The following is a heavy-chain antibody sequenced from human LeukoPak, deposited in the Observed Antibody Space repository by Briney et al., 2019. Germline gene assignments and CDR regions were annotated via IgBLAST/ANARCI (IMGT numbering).Heavy chain of an antibody. Sequence: GGSLRLSCAASGFTFSSYEMNWVRQAPGKGLEWVSYISSSGSTIYYADSVKGRFTISRDNAKNSLYLQMNSLRAEDTAVYYCATPPRVQRYYYYMDVWGKGTTVTVSS. J-gene: IGHJ6*03. V-gene: IGHV3-48*03. CDR3: ATPPRVQRYYYYMDV. CDR1: GFTFSSYE. CDR2: ISSSGSTI. D-gene: IGHD3-10*01.